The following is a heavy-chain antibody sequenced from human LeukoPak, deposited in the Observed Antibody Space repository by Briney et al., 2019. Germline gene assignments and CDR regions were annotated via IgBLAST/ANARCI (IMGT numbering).Heavy chain of an antibody. Sequence: GGSLRLSCAASGFTFSSYAMHWVRQAPGKGLEWVAVISYDGSNKYYADSVKGRFTISRDNSKNTLYLQMNSLRAEDTAVYYCAKDRTYYYDSSGYPDYWGQGTLVTVSS. V-gene: IGHV3-30*04. CDR2: ISYDGSNK. CDR1: GFTFSSYA. D-gene: IGHD3-22*01. J-gene: IGHJ4*02. CDR3: AKDRTYYYDSSGYPDY.